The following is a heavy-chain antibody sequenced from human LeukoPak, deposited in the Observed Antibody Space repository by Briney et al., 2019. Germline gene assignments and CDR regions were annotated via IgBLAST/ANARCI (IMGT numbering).Heavy chain of an antibody. CDR3: ARGSKAAPGTFDY. J-gene: IGHJ4*02. CDR1: GGSISSYY. V-gene: IGHV4-59*01. Sequence: SETLSLTCTVPGGSISSYYWSWIRQPPGKGLEWIGYIYYTGSTDYNPSLKSRVAISVDTSKNQFSLKLSSVTAADTAVYYCARGSKAAPGTFDYWGQGTLVTVSS. CDR2: IYYTGST. D-gene: IGHD6-13*01.